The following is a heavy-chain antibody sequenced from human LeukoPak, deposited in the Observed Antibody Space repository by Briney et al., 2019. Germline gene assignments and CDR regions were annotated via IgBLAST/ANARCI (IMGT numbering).Heavy chain of an antibody. J-gene: IGHJ4*02. Sequence: TSETLSLTCTVSGGSIGSYYWNWLRQPPGKGLEWIGYIYYRGSTNYYPSLKSRVTISVDTSKNQFSLKLSSVTAADTAVYYCARQRGNYYDSSGIDYWGQGTLVTVSS. CDR3: ARQRGNYYDSSGIDY. D-gene: IGHD3-22*01. V-gene: IGHV4-59*08. CDR2: IYYRGST. CDR1: GGSIGSYY.